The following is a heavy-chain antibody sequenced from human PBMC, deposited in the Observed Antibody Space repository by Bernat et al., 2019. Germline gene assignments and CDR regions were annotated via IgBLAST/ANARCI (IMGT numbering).Heavy chain of an antibody. V-gene: IGHV1-18*01. D-gene: IGHD6-13*01. CDR1: GYTFTSYG. Sequence: QVQLVQSGAEVKKPGASVKVSCKASGYTFTSYGISWVRQAPGQGLEWMGWISAYNGNTNYAQKLQGRVTMTTDTSTSTAYMELRSLRSDDTAVYYCARVEWGVSSSSWGNYYYYYGMDVWGQGTTVTVSS. J-gene: IGHJ6*02. CDR2: ISAYNGNT. CDR3: ARVEWGVSSSSWGNYYYYYGMDV.